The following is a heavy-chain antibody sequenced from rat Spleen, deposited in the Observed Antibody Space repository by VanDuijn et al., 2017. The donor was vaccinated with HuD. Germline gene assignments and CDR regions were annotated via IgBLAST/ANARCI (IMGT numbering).Heavy chain of an antibody. CDR3: VKDRGEYNNLFDY. J-gene: IGHJ2*01. CDR1: GFTLSKFG. Sequence: EVQLVESGGGLVQPGRSLKLSCAASGFTLSKFGMAWVCQAPTKGLEWVASITYDGSGTSYRDSVKGRFTVSRDNAKSTLFLQMDSLRSEDTATYYCVKDRGEYNNLFDYWGQGVMVTVSS. V-gene: IGHV5-29*01. CDR2: ITYDGSGT. D-gene: IGHD1-10*01.